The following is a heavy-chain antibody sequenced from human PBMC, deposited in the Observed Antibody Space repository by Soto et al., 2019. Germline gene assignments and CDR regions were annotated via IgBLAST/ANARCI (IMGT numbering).Heavy chain of an antibody. J-gene: IGHJ6*02. CDR1: GGSISSYY. CDR3: ARAAVDTAMTYGMDV. V-gene: IGHV4-59*01. Sequence: SETLSLTCTVSGGSISSYYWSWIRQPPGKGLEWIGYIYYSGSTNYNPSLKSRVTISVDTSKNQFSLKLSSVTAADTAVYYCARAAVDTAMTYGMDVWGQGTTVTVSS. D-gene: IGHD5-18*01. CDR2: IYYSGST.